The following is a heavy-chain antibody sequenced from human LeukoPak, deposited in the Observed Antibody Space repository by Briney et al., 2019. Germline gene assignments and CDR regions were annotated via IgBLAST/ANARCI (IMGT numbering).Heavy chain of an antibody. D-gene: IGHD3-22*01. J-gene: IGHJ4*02. V-gene: IGHV3-48*03. CDR3: ARSSVVVIDFDY. CDR1: GFTFSSYE. CDR2: ISSSGSTI. Sequence: GGSLRLSCAASGFTFSSYEINWVRQAPGKGLEWVSYISSSGSTIYYADSVKGRFTISRDNAKNSLYLQMNSLRAEDTAVYYCARSSVVVIDFDYWGQGTLVTVSS.